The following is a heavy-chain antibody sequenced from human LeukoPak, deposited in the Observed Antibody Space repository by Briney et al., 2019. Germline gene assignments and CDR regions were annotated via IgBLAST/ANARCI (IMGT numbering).Heavy chain of an antibody. V-gene: IGHV3-7*01. Sequence: GGSLRLSCEASGFPFSNYYMTWVRQAPGKGLEWVASIRQDGSDTYYGDSVKGRFTVSRDNAKNSLFLEMNSLRGDDTAVYYCTRGENQFGGDLWLDPWGQGTLVTVSS. CDR2: IRQDGSDT. CDR1: GFPFSNYY. J-gene: IGHJ5*02. D-gene: IGHD2-21*02. CDR3: TRGENQFGGDLWLDP.